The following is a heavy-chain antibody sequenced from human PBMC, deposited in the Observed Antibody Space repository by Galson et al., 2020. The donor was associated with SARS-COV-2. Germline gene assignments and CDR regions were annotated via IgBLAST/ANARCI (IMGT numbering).Heavy chain of an antibody. CDR1: GVSISSHY. V-gene: IGHV4-59*08. J-gene: IGHJ3*02. CDR2: IYYSERI. D-gene: IGHD3-3*01. Sequence: ASETLSLTCPVSGVSISSHYYNWIRQSPGRGLEWIGNIYYSERINYNPSLETRVTISVDTSKNQLSLKLSSVTAADTAVYYCALLGVDDAFDIWGQGSMVTVSS. CDR3: ALLGVDDAFDI.